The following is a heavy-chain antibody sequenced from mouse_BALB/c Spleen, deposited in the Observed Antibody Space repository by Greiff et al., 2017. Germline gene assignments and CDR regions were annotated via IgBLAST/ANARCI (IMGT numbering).Heavy chain of an antibody. J-gene: IGHJ1*01. D-gene: IGHD2-10*02. Sequence: EVKLQESGGGLVKPGGSLKLSCAASGFTFSSYAMSWVRQSPEKRLEWVAEISSGGSYTYYPDTVTGRFTISRDNAKNTLYLEMSSLRSEDTAMYYCARDTLDWYFDVWGAGTTVTVSS. CDR3: ARDTLDWYFDV. V-gene: IGHV5-9-4*01. CDR2: ISSGGSYT. CDR1: GFTFSSYA.